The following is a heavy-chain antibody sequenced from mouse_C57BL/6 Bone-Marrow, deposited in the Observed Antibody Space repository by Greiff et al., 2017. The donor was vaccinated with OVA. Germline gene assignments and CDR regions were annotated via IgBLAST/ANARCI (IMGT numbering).Heavy chain of an antibody. CDR3: TSSGNSPWFAY. D-gene: IGHD1-3*01. Sequence: EVQLLQSGTVLARPGASLKLSCKTSGYTFTSYWMYWVQQTPGKGLEWVGAINPGNSDTCYTQKVKGRVKLTAVTSASTTYMELSSLTNEDAAVYYCTSSGNSPWFAYWGQGTLVTVSA. V-gene: IGHV1-5*01. CDR1: GYTFTSYW. J-gene: IGHJ3*01. CDR2: INPGNSDT.